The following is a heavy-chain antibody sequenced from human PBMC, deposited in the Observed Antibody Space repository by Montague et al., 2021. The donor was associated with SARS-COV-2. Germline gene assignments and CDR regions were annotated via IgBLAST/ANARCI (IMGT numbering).Heavy chain of an antibody. D-gene: IGHD6-13*01. Sequence: LRLSCAASGFTFSSCTLNWVRQAPGKGLEWVSSISRGSSYIHYADSVKGRFTISRDNAKNSLYLQMNSLRAEDTAVYYCASSIPGAGVGDAFDVWGQGTIVTVSS. J-gene: IGHJ3*01. CDR3: ASSIPGAGVGDAFDV. CDR1: GFTFSSCT. V-gene: IGHV3-21*01. CDR2: ISRGSSYI.